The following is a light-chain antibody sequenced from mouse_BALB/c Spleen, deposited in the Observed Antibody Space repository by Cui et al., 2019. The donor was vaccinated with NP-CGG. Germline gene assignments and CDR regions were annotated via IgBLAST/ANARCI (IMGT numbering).Light chain of an antibody. CDR3: ALWYSNHWV. Sequence: QAVATQESALTTSPGETVTFTCRSSTGAVTTSNYANWVQEKPDHLFTGLIGGTNNRAPGVPARFSGSLIGDKAALTITGAQTEDEAIYFCALWYSNHWVFGGGTKLTVL. J-gene: IGLJ1*01. CDR1: TGAVTTSNY. CDR2: GTN. V-gene: IGLV1*01.